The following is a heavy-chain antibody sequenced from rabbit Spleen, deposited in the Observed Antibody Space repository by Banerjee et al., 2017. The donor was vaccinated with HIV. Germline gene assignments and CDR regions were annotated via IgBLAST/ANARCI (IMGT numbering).Heavy chain of an antibody. CDR2: INTATGKP. D-gene: IGHD1-1*01. CDR3: ARDLVGVIGWNFYL. V-gene: IGHV1S45*01. CDR1: GFSFSDKAV. Sequence: QEQLVESGGGLVQPEGSLKLSCTASGFSFSDKAVMCWVRQAPGKGLEWIACINTATGKPVYASWAKGRFTISKTSSTTVTLQMTSLTAADTATYFCARDLVGVIGWNFYLWGPGTLVTVS. J-gene: IGHJ4*01.